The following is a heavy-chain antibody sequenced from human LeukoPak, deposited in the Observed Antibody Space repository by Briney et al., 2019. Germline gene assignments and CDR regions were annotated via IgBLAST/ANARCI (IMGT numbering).Heavy chain of an antibody. V-gene: IGHV3-30-3*01. CDR3: ARDKGEEYSSGWYPSGRDV. CDR2: ISYDGSNK. CDR1: GFTFSSYA. D-gene: IGHD6-19*01. Sequence: QPGRSLRLSCAASGFTFSSYAMHWVRQAPGKGLEWVAVISYDGSNKYYADSVKGRFTISRDNSKNTLYLQMNSLRAEDTAVYYCARDKGEEYSSGWYPSGRDVWGQGTTVTVSS. J-gene: IGHJ6*02.